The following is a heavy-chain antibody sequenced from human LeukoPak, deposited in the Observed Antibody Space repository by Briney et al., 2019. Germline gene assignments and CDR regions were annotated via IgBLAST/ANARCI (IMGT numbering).Heavy chain of an antibody. J-gene: IGHJ2*01. CDR1: GFTVSSNY. Sequence: PGGSLRLSCAASGFTVSSNYMSWVRQAPGKGLEWGSVIYSGGSTYYADSVKGRFTISRDNSKNTLYLQMNSLRAEDTAVYYCARDKVYYYDSSGYSYYWYFDLWGRGTLVTVSS. V-gene: IGHV3-66*01. CDR2: IYSGGST. D-gene: IGHD3-22*01. CDR3: ARDKVYYYDSSGYSYYWYFDL.